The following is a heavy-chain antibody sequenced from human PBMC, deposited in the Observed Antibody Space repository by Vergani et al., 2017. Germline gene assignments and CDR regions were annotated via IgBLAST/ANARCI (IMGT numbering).Heavy chain of an antibody. CDR3: ARGVSPYYYYSMDV. V-gene: IGHV4-59*01. J-gene: IGHJ6*02. CDR2: IYYSGST. Sequence: QVQLQESGPGLVKPSETLSLTCTVSGGSISSYYWSWIRQPPGKGLEWIGYIYYSGSTNYNPSLKSRVTISVDTSKNQFSLKLSSVTAADTAVYYCARGVSPYYYYSMDVWGQGTTVTVSS. CDR1: GGSISSYY.